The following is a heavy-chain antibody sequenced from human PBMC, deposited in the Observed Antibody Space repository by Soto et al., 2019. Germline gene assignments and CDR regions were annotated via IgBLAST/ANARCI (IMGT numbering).Heavy chain of an antibody. J-gene: IGHJ5*02. CDR2: IHYSGST. CDR1: GGSISSFY. Sequence: QVQLQESGPGLMKPSETLSLTCTVSGGSISSFYWSWIRQPPGKGLEYIGYIHYSGSTNYSPSLKSRVTISLDTSKNHFSLKLTSVTPADTAVYYCARHLTGLDTWGQGTLVTVSS. CDR3: ARHLTGLDT. V-gene: IGHV4-59*08.